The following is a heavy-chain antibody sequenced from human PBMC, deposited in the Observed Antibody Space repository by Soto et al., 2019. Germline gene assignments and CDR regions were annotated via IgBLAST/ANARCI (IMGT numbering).Heavy chain of an antibody. V-gene: IGHV1-69*01. CDR1: GGTFSSYA. J-gene: IGHJ6*02. D-gene: IGHD4-17*01. CDR2: IIPIFGTA. CDR3: VRAGALDYGDYIPGEGNYYYGMDV. Sequence: QVQLVQSGAEVKKPGSSVKVSCKASGGTFSSYAISWVRQAPGQGLEWMGGIIPIFGTANYAQKFQGRVTITADESTSTAYMELSSLRSADTAVYYCVRAGALDYGDYIPGEGNYYYGMDVWGQGTTVTVSS.